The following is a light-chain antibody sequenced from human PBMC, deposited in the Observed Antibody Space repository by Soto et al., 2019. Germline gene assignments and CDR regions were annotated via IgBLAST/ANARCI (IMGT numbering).Light chain of an antibody. V-gene: IGKV3-15*01. CDR3: QQYNYWIT. J-gene: IGKJ5*01. CDR2: GAS. Sequence: EIVMTQSPATLSVSPGERVTLSCRASQSVNSNLAWYQQKPGQAPRLLIFGASTRATRIPARFSGSGSVTEFTLTISSLQSEDFAVYYCQQYNYWITFGQGTRLEIK. CDR1: QSVNSN.